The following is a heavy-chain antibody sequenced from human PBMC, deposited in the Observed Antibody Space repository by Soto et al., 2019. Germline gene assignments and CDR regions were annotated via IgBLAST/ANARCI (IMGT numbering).Heavy chain of an antibody. CDR1: GGSIRGYY. CDR2: IYYTGST. D-gene: IGHD3-16*02. V-gene: IGHV4-59*08. J-gene: IGHJ4*02. Sequence: PSETLSLTCTVSGGSIRGYYWTWIRQTPGKGLEWIGHIYYTGSTKYNPSLKSRVTISVDTSKNQFSLKLSSVTAADTAVYYCAILEGLAKISYYFDFWGQGAQVTVSS. CDR3: AILEGLAKISYYFDF.